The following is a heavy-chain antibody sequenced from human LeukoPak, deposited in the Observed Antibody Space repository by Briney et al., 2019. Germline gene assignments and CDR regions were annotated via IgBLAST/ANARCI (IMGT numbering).Heavy chain of an antibody. V-gene: IGHV3-30*02. Sequence: GGSLRLSCAASGFTFSSYAMSWVRQAPGKGLEWVAFIRYDGSNKYYADSVKGRFTISRDNSKNTLYLQMNSLRAEDTAVYYCAKGRYSNVRLDYWGQGTLVTVSS. CDR3: AKGRYSNVRLDY. CDR2: IRYDGSNK. D-gene: IGHD4-11*01. J-gene: IGHJ4*02. CDR1: GFTFSSYA.